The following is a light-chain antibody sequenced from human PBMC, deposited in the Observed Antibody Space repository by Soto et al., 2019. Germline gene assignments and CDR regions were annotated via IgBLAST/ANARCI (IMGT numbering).Light chain of an antibody. CDR1: QSIDTW. CDR3: QHYKFFPWT. V-gene: IGKV1-5*03. Sequence: DIQMTQSPSTLSASVGDRVTITCRAGQSIDTWLAWYQQKPGEVPKVLIYKVSNLQRGVPSRFSGSGSGTEFTLTISGLQPDDFATYYCQHYKFFPWTFGQGTRVEIK. CDR2: KVS. J-gene: IGKJ1*01.